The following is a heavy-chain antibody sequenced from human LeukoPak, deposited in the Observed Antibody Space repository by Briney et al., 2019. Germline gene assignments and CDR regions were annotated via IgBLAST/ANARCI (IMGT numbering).Heavy chain of an antibody. CDR1: GFTVSSNY. D-gene: IGHD3-9*01. CDR2: IYSGGST. V-gene: IGHV3-66*01. CDR3: ATEGDILTGYPGRYFDY. J-gene: IGHJ4*02. Sequence: GGSLRLSCAASGFTVSSNYMSWVRQAPGKGLEWVSVIYSGGSTYYADSVKGRFTISRDNSKNTLYLQMNSLRAEDTAVYYCATEGDILTGYPGRYFDYWGQGTLVTVSS.